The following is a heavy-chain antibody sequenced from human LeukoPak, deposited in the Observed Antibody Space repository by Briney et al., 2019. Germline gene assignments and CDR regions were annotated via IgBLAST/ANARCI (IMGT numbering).Heavy chain of an antibody. Sequence: GRSLRLSCAASGFTFSSYGIHWVRQAPGKGLEWVAVISYDGSNKYYADSVKGRFTISRDNSKNTLYLQMNSLRAEDTAVYYCAKDFSIVVVPAAIWPYYFDYWGQGTLVTVSS. CDR1: GFTFSSYG. D-gene: IGHD2-2*02. CDR2: ISYDGSNK. J-gene: IGHJ4*02. CDR3: AKDFSIVVVPAAIWPYYFDY. V-gene: IGHV3-30*18.